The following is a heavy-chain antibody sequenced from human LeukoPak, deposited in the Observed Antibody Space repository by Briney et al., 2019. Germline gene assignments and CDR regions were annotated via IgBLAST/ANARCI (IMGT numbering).Heavy chain of an antibody. CDR3: AREDTAMPRGFLV. CDR2: ISSSSSTI. V-gene: IGHV3-48*01. CDR1: GFTFSSYS. D-gene: IGHD5-18*01. J-gene: IGHJ4*02. Sequence: PGGSLRLSCAASGFTFSSYSMNWVRQAPGKGLEWVSYISSSSSTIYYADSVKGRFTISRDNSKNTLYLQMNSLRAEDTAVYYCAREDTAMPRGFLVWGQGTLVTVSS.